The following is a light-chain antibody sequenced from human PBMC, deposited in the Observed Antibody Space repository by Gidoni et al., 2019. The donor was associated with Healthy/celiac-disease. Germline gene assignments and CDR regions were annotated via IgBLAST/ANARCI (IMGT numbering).Light chain of an antibody. CDR1: QSISSY. J-gene: IGKJ3*01. CDR3: QQSYSTPGX. V-gene: IGKV1-39*01. Sequence: DIQMTQSPSSLSASVGDRVTITCRASQSISSYLNWYQQKPGKAPKLLIYAASSLQSGVPSRFSGSGSGTDFTLTISSLQPEDFATYYCQQSYSTPGXXXPGTKVDIK. CDR2: AAS.